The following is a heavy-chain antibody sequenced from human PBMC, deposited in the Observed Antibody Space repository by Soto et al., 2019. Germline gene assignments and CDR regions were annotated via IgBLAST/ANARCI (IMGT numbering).Heavy chain of an antibody. CDR3: ARKRELGFWSGYYRGYFDY. J-gene: IGHJ4*02. CDR2: INHSGST. V-gene: IGHV4-34*01. D-gene: IGHD3-3*01. CDR1: GGSFSGYY. Sequence: PSETLSLTCAVYGGSFSGYYWSWTRQPPGKGLEWIGEINHSGSTNYNPSLKSRVAISVDTSKNQFSLKLSSVTAADTAVYYCARKRELGFWSGYYRGYFDYWGQGTLVTVSS.